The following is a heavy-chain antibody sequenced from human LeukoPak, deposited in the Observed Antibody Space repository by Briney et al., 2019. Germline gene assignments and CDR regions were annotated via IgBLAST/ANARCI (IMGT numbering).Heavy chain of an antibody. D-gene: IGHD2-21*01. Sequence: SETLSLTCAVSGGSISSSNWWSWVRQPPGKGLEWIGEIYHSGSTNYNPSLKSRVTISVDKSKNQFSLKLSSVTAADTAVYYCARSNCGGDCYEVFDYWGQGTLVTVSS. CDR3: ARSNCGGDCYEVFDY. CDR1: GGSISSSNW. J-gene: IGHJ4*02. V-gene: IGHV4-4*02. CDR2: IYHSGST.